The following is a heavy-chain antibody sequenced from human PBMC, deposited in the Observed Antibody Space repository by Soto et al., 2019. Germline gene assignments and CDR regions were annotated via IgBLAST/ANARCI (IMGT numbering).Heavy chain of an antibody. J-gene: IGHJ4*02. CDR3: AREGFGGSGSYYCFFDY. D-gene: IGHD3-10*01. CDR2: IKQDGSEK. V-gene: IGHV3-7*01. Sequence: PGGSLRLSCAASGFTFSSYWMSWVRQAPGKGLEWVANIKQDGSEKYYVDSVKGRFTISRDNAKNSLYLQMNSLRAEDTAVYFCAREGFGGSGSYYCFFDYWGQGTLVTVSS. CDR1: GFTFSSYW.